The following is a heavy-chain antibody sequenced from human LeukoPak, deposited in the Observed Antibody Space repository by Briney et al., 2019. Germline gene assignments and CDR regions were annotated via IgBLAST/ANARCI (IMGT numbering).Heavy chain of an antibody. V-gene: IGHV3-30*02. CDR1: GFTFSSYG. Sequence: GGSLRLSCAASGFTFSSYGMHWVRQAPGKGLEWVAFIRYDGSNKYYADSVKGRFTISRDNSKNTLYLQMNSLRAEDTAVFYCARESSTQSLYYMDVWGKGTTVTVSS. CDR3: ARESSTQSLYYMDV. J-gene: IGHJ6*03. CDR2: IRYDGSNK.